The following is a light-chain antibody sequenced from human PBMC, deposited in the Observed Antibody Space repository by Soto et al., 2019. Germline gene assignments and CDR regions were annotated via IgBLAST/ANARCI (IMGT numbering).Light chain of an antibody. J-gene: IGKJ4*01. CDR1: QSVRSN. V-gene: IGKV3-15*01. CDR3: QQYQDWPPLT. Sequence: EIVMTQSPATLSVSPGERATLSCRASQSVRSNLAWYQLKPGQAPRLLIIGASTRATAIPARFSCSWSGTEFTLTISSLQSEDFAVYYCQQYQDWPPLTVGGGTKVEIK. CDR2: GAS.